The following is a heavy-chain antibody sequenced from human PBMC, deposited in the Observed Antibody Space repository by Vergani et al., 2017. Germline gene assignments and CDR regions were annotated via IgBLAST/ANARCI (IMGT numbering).Heavy chain of an antibody. V-gene: IGHV1-46*03. J-gene: IGHJ4*02. CDR3: ARGDYGILTGYRY. CDR2: INPSGGHT. Sequence: QVQVVQSGAEVKKSGASVKVSCKISGDTFSNYYMHWVRQAPGQGLGWMGIINPSGGHTNYAQKFQGRVTMTRDTSTSTVYMELSSLRSEDTAIYYCARGDYGILTGYRYWGQGTLVTVSA. CDR1: GDTFSNYY. D-gene: IGHD3-9*01.